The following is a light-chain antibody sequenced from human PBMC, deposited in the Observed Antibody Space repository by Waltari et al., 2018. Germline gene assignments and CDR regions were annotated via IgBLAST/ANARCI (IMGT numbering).Light chain of an antibody. CDR2: EVN. Sequence: QSALTQPASVSGSPGQSITISCTGTSSDIGTYNVVSWYQQHPGKAPKLMIYEVNKRPSGVSNRFSGSTSGNTASLTISGLQAEDEADYYCCSFAGSSTAVVFGGGAKLTVL. CDR3: CSFAGSSTAVV. J-gene: IGLJ2*01. V-gene: IGLV2-23*02. CDR1: SSDIGTYNV.